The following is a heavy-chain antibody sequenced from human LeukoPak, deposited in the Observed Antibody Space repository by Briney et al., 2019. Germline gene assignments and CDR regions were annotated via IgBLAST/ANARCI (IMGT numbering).Heavy chain of an antibody. D-gene: IGHD1-7*01. CDR1: GGTFSSYA. V-gene: IGHV1-69*04. CDR2: IIPILGIA. Sequence: ASVKVSCKASGGTFSSYAISWVRQAPGQGLEWMGRIIPILGIANYAQKFQGRVTVTADKSTSTAYMELSSLRSEDTAVYYCARELVELSRAFDIRGQGTMVTVSS. J-gene: IGHJ3*02. CDR3: ARELVELSRAFDI.